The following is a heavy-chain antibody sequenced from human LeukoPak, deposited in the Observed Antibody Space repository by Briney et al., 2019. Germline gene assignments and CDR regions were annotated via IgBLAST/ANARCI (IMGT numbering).Heavy chain of an antibody. D-gene: IGHD3-16*01. CDR1: GYTFTSYG. J-gene: IGHJ4*02. V-gene: IGHV1-18*01. CDR2: ISAYNGNT. CDR3: ARDQRGRGYYDYVWESETGIDY. Sequence: ASVKVSCKASGYTFTSYGISWVRQAPGQGLEWMGWISAYNGNTNYAQKLQGRVTMTTDTSTSTAYMELRSLRSDDTAVYYCARDQRGRGYYDYVWESETGIDYWGQGTLVTVSS.